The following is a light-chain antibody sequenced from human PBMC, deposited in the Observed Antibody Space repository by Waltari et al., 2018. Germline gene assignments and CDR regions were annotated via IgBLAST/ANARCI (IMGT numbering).Light chain of an antibody. V-gene: IGKV1-9*01. CDR1: QGISSY. J-gene: IGKJ3*01. CDR3: QQLDSYPIT. Sequence: DIQLTQSPSFLSASVGDRVTITCRASQGISSYLAWYQQKPGKAPKLLIYAASTLQSGVPSRFSGSGSGTEFTLTISSLQPEDFETYHCQQLDSYPITFGPGSKVDIK. CDR2: AAS.